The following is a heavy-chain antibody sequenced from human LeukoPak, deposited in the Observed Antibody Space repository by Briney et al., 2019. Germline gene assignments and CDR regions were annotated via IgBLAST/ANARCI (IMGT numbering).Heavy chain of an antibody. J-gene: IGHJ4*02. D-gene: IGHD2-2*01. CDR3: ARDYCSTTTCLDY. Sequence: GGSLRLSCAASGFTFSNYGMQWVRQAPGQGLEWVAVIWYDGSKKYYADSVKGRLIISRDDSKNTLYLQMNSLRAEDTALYYCARDYCSTTTCLDYWGRGTLVTVSS. V-gene: IGHV3-33*01. CDR2: IWYDGSKK. CDR1: GFTFSNYG.